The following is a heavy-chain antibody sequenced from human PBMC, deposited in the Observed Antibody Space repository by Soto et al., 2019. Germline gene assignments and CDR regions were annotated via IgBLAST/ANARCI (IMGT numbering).Heavy chain of an antibody. Sequence: SETLSLTCTVAGGSISSFYWSWVRQPAGKGLEWIGRIHSSGTTNYNPSLKSRVTMSVDTSTDQFSLKLTSVTAADTAVYFCARGPFCGGDCYFGVWGQGTQVTVSS. CDR1: GGSISSFY. J-gene: IGHJ4*02. CDR2: IHSSGTT. D-gene: IGHD2-21*02. V-gene: IGHV4-4*07. CDR3: ARGPFCGGDCYFGV.